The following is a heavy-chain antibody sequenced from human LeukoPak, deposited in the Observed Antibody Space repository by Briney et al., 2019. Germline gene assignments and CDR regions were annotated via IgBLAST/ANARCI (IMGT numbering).Heavy chain of an antibody. CDR3: ARASYKWLFTGGYFDY. J-gene: IGHJ4*02. Sequence: PGRSLRLSCAASGFTFSSYAMHWVRQAPGKGLEWVAVISYDGSNKYYADSVKGRFTISRDNSKNTLYLQMNSLRAEDTAVYYRARASYKWLFTGGYFDYWGQGTLVTVSS. D-gene: IGHD3-22*01. CDR1: GFTFSSYA. CDR2: ISYDGSNK. V-gene: IGHV3-30-3*01.